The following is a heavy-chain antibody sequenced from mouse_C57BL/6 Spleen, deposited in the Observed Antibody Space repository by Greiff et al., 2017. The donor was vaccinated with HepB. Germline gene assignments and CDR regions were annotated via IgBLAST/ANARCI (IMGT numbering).Heavy chain of an antibody. CDR3: AREGARGFAY. V-gene: IGHV1-64*01. J-gene: IGHJ3*01. D-gene: IGHD3-1*01. Sequence: QVQLQQPGAELVKPGASVKLSCKASGYTFTSYWMHWVKQRPGQGLELIGMIHPTSGSTNYNEKFKSKATLTVDKSSSTAYMQLSSLTSEDSAVYYLAREGARGFAYWGQGTLVTVSA. CDR2: IHPTSGST. CDR1: GYTFTSYW.